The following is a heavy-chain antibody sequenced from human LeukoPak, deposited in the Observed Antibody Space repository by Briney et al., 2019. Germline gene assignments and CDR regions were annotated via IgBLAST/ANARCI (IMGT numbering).Heavy chain of an antibody. Sequence: GSLRLSCAASGFTFSSYAMNWVRQAPGKGLEWVSAISGSGGSTYYAESVKGRFTISRDNPKNTLSLQMNSLRAEDTAVYYCASGGSIPSWGQGILVTVSS. J-gene: IGHJ5*02. CDR3: ASGGSIPS. V-gene: IGHV3-23*01. D-gene: IGHD6-13*01. CDR1: GFTFSSYA. CDR2: ISGSGGST.